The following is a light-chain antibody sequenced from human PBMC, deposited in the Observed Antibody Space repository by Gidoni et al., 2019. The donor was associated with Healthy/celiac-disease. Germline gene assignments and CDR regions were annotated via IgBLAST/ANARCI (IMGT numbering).Light chain of an antibody. J-gene: IGKJ4*01. CDR2: DAS. CDR3: QQYDNLPRPLT. V-gene: IGKV1-33*01. CDR1: QDISNY. Sequence: LQMTQSPSSLSASVGDRVTITCQASQDISNYLNWYQQKPGKAPTLLIYDASNLETGVPSRFSGSGSGTDFTFTISSLQPEDIATYYCQQYDNLPRPLTFGGXTKVEIK.